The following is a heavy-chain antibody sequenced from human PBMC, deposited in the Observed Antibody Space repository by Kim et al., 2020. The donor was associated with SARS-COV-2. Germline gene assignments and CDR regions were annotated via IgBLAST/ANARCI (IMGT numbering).Heavy chain of an antibody. CDR3: ARQFSGSYISY. J-gene: IGHJ4*02. CDR1: GGSISSSSYY. Sequence: SETLSLTCTVSGGSISSSSYYWGWIRQPPGKGLEWIGSIYYSGSTYYNPSLKSRVTISVDTSKNQFSLKLSSVTAADTAVYYCARQFSGSYISYWGQGTLVTVSS. CDR2: IYYSGST. V-gene: IGHV4-39*01. D-gene: IGHD1-26*01.